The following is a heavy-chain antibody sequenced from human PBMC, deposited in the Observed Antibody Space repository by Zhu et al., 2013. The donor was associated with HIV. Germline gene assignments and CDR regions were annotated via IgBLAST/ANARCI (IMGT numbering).Heavy chain of an antibody. CDR1: GYIFTDYY. Sequence: KKPGASVRVSCQASGYIFTDYYIHWVRQVTGQGLEWMGRMKTNSGNTGYAKKFQGRVTFTRNTSIDTAYMELSSLTSEDTAVYYCARGQWELPLLHEYWGQGTLVTVSS. J-gene: IGHJ4*02. CDR2: MKTNSGNT. CDR3: ARGQWELPLLHEY. D-gene: IGHD1-26*01. V-gene: IGHV1-8*03.